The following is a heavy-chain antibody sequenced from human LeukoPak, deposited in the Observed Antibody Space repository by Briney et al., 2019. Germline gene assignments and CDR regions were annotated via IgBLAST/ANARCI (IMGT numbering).Heavy chain of an antibody. V-gene: IGHV4-34*01. CDR2: INHSGST. J-gene: IGHJ5*02. Sequence: KPSETLSLTCAVYGGSFSGYYWSWIRQPPGKGLEWIGEINHSGSTNYNPSLKSRVTISVDTSKNQFSLNLSSVTAADTAVYYCARAVVVVAALHPWGQGTLVTVSS. CDR1: GGSFSGYY. CDR3: ARAVVVVAALHP. D-gene: IGHD2-15*01.